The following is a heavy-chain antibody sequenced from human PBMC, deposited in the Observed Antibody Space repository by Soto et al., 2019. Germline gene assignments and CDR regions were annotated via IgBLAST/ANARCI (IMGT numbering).Heavy chain of an antibody. J-gene: IGHJ4*02. CDR2: IWFDGSYK. D-gene: IGHD6-6*01. CDR3: ARDQGMAARHFDY. V-gene: IGHV3-33*01. CDR1: GFTFSRYG. Sequence: QVQLVESGGGVVQPGRSLRLSGAASGFTFSRYGMHWVRQAPGKGLEWVAVIWFDGSYKYYADSVKGRFTISRDNSKNTLYVQVNSLRAEDTAVYYCARDQGMAARHFDYWGQGTVVTVSS.